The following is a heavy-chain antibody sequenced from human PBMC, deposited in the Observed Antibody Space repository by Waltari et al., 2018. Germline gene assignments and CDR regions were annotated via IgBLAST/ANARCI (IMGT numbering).Heavy chain of an antibody. Sequence: EVQLVESGGDLIQPGGSLGLSCAASGLVVSRSFVAWVRQAPGKGLEWVSILYSGGDTHFADSVKGRFTISRDDSRNTVYLQMNSLRAEDAALYYCASGTATVSFEFWGQGTQVTVSS. CDR2: LYSGGDT. CDR3: ASGTATVSFEF. V-gene: IGHV3-53*01. D-gene: IGHD1-1*01. J-gene: IGHJ4*02. CDR1: GLVVSRSF.